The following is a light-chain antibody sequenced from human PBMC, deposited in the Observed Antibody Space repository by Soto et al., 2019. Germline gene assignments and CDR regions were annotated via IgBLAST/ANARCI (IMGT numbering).Light chain of an antibody. CDR1: SSDVGGYNY. CDR3: SSYKSSSTLCV. J-gene: IGLJ1*01. Sequence: QSALTQPASVSGSPGQSITISCTGTSSDVGGYNYVSWYQQHPGKAPKLMIYEVSNRPSGVSNRFSGSKSGNTASLPISGLQAEDEADYYCSSYKSSSTLCVFGTGTKVTVL. V-gene: IGLV2-14*01. CDR2: EVS.